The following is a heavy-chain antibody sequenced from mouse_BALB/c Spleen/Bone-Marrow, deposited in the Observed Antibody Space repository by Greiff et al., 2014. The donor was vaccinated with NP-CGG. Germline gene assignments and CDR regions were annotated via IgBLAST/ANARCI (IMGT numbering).Heavy chain of an antibody. CDR1: GYEFSSYW. V-gene: IGHV1-80*01. Sequence: QVQLKESGAELGRPGSSVKISCKASGYEFSSYWMNWVKQRPGQGLEWIGQIYPGDGDTNYNGKFKGKATLTADKSSSTAYMQVSSLTSEDSAVYFCARVYYGNLDYWGQGTSVTVSS. J-gene: IGHJ4*01. CDR3: ARVYYGNLDY. D-gene: IGHD2-1*01. CDR2: IYPGDGDT.